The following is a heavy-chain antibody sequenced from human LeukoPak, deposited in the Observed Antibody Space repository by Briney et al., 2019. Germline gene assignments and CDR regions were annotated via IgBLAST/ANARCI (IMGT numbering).Heavy chain of an antibody. CDR3: ARVIATAAYYFDY. Sequence: PSETLSLTCAVYGGSFSGYYWSWIRQPPGKGLEWIGEINHSGSTNYNPSLKSRVTISVDTSKNQFSLKLSSVTAADTAVYYCARVIATAAYYFDYWGQGTLVTVSS. CDR1: GGSFSGYY. CDR2: INHSGST. V-gene: IGHV4-34*01. J-gene: IGHJ4*02. D-gene: IGHD6-13*01.